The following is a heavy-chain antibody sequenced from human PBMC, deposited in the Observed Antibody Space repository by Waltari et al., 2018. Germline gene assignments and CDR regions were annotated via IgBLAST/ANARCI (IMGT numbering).Heavy chain of an antibody. Sequence: EVQLVESGGDFVQPGGSLRLSCAASGMTFTTYSMNWVRQAPGKGLEWISYVSGDSGYIYYADSVRGRFTISRDNAQNSMYLQMNNLRADDTAVYYCAGIRRGFWFFDLWGRGTLVTVSS. CDR3: AGIRRGFWFFDL. CDR2: VSGDSGYI. D-gene: IGHD3-10*01. CDR1: GMTFTTYS. V-gene: IGHV3-48*04. J-gene: IGHJ2*01.